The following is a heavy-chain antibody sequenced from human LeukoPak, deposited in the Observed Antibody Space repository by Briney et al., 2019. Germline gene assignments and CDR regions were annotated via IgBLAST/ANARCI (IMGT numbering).Heavy chain of an antibody. CDR2: ISWNSGSI. CDR1: GFTFDDYA. CDR3: AKEYFPRMVYATTDY. Sequence: GGSLRLSCAASGFTFDDYAMHWVRQAPGKGLEWVSGISWNSGSIGYADSVKGRFTISRDNAKNSLYLQVNSLRAEDTALNYCAKEYFPRMVYATTDYWGQGTLVTVSS. V-gene: IGHV3-9*01. J-gene: IGHJ4*02. D-gene: IGHD2-8*01.